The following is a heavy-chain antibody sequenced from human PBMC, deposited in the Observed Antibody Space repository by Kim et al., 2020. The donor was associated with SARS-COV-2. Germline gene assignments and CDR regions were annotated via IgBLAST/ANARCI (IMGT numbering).Heavy chain of an antibody. Sequence: GGSLRLSCAASGFTFSSYDMHWVRQATGKGLEWVSAIGTAGDTYYPGSVKGRFTISRENAKNSLYLQMNSLRARDTAVYYCAREVVGSSGPYYYYYGMDAWGQGTTVTVSS. CDR1: GFTFSSYD. CDR2: IGTAGDT. J-gene: IGHJ6*02. V-gene: IGHV3-13*01. CDR3: AREVVGSSGPYYYYYGMDA. D-gene: IGHD6-19*01.